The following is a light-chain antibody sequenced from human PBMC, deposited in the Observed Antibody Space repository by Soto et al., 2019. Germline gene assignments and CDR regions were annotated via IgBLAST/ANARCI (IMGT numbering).Light chain of an antibody. CDR1: QRLSASD. CDR3: QQYGSSPLIT. J-gene: IGKJ5*01. Sequence: EIVWTQSPGTLSLSPGQRATLSCRASQRLSASDIAWYQQKPGQAPKFLLYGVSSRATGVPDRFSGSGSGTDFTLTISRLETEDVAVYHCQQYGSSPLITVGQGTRLEIK. V-gene: IGKV3-20*01. CDR2: GVS.